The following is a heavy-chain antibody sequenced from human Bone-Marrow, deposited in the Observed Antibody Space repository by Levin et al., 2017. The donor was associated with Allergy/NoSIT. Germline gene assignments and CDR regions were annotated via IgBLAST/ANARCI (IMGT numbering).Heavy chain of an antibody. V-gene: IGHV3-23*01. J-gene: IGHJ4*02. Sequence: PGESLKISCAASGFTFSSYAMSWVRQAPGKGLERVSAISGSGGRTYYADPVKGRLTISRDNSKNTLYLQMNSLRVEDSAVYYCAVIAAAGYLDYWGQGTLVTVAS. CDR2: ISGSGGRT. D-gene: IGHD6-13*01. CDR1: GFTFSSYA. CDR3: AVIAAAGYLDY.